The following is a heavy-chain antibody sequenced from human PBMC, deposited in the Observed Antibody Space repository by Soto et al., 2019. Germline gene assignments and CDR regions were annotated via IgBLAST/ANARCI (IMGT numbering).Heavy chain of an antibody. J-gene: IGHJ6*02. CDR3: ARAYPGIAALDYYYYGMDV. V-gene: IGHV1-18*04. D-gene: IGHD6-13*01. CDR1: GYTFTSYG. Sequence: QVQLVQSGAEVKKPGASVKVSCKASGYTFTSYGISWVRQAPGQGLEWMGWISAYDGNTNYAQKLQGRVTMTTDTSTSTAYMELRSLRSADTAVYYCARAYPGIAALDYYYYGMDVWGQGTTVTVSS. CDR2: ISAYDGNT.